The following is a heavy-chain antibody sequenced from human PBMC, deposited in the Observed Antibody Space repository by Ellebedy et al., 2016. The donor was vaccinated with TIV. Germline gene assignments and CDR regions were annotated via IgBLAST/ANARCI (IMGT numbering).Heavy chain of an antibody. Sequence: AASVKVSCKASGYTFTDYRLDWVRQAPGLGLEWMGWISPNGGGTHYAQKFQGRVSMTGDTSTSTVYMELRSLRSEDTAVYYCARETDTSGYCDYWGQGTLVTVSS. CDR3: ARETDTSGYCDY. CDR1: GYTFTDYR. V-gene: IGHV1-2*02. D-gene: IGHD3-22*01. J-gene: IGHJ4*02. CDR2: ISPNGGGT.